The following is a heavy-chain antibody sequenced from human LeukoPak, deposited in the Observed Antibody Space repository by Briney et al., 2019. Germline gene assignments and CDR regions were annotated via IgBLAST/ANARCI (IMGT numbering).Heavy chain of an antibody. Sequence: PGGSLRLSCAASGFTFSSYSMNWVRQAPGKGLEWDSSISSSSSYIYYADSVKGRFTISRDNAKSSLYLQMNSLRAEDTAVYYCARASLYYHSESKRIAARRGNFDYWGQGTLVTVSS. CDR3: ARASLYYHSESKRIAARRGNFDY. J-gene: IGHJ4*02. D-gene: IGHD6-6*01. CDR1: GFTFSSYS. V-gene: IGHV3-21*01. CDR2: ISSSSSYI.